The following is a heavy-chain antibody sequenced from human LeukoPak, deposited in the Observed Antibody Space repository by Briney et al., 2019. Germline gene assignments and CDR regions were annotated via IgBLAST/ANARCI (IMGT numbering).Heavy chain of an antibody. Sequence: SVKVSCKASGGTFSSYAISWVRQAPGQGLEWMGRIIPIFGTANYAQKFQGRVMITTDESTSTAYMELSSLRSEDTAVYYCARDGGKQNYDFWSGYLTFDYWGQGTLVTVSS. V-gene: IGHV1-69*05. CDR2: IIPIFGTA. D-gene: IGHD3-3*01. CDR1: GGTFSSYA. J-gene: IGHJ4*02. CDR3: ARDGGKQNYDFWSGYLTFDY.